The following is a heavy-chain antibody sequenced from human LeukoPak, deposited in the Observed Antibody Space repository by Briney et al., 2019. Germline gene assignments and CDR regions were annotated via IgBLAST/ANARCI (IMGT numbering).Heavy chain of an antibody. CDR1: GGSISSSSAY. J-gene: IGHJ4*02. CDR2: IYYSKNT. Sequence: KPSDTLSLTRTVSGGSISSSSAYWGWIRQPPGKGLERIGSIYYSKNTYYNPSLKSRVTISADTSKNQFSLTLGSVSATDTAVYYCVSPRGFSYGYFDYWGQGTLVTVSS. V-gene: IGHV4-39*01. CDR3: VSPRGFSYGYFDY. D-gene: IGHD5-18*01.